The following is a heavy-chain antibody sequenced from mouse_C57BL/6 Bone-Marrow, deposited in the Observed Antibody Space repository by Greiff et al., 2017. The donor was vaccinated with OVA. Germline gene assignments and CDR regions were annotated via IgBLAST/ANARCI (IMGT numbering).Heavy chain of an antibody. D-gene: IGHD1-1*01. CDR1: GFTFSDYY. Sequence: EVKLVESEGGLVQPGSSMKLSCTASGFTFSDYYMAWVRQVPEKGLEWVANINYDGSSTYYLDSLKSRFIISRDNAKNILYLQMSSLKSEDTATYYCARGYGSSYVWFAYWGQGTLVTVSA. V-gene: IGHV5-16*01. CDR3: ARGYGSSYVWFAY. CDR2: INYDGSST. J-gene: IGHJ3*01.